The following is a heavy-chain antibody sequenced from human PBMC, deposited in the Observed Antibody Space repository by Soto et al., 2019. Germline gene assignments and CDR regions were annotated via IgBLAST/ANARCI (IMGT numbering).Heavy chain of an antibody. CDR1: GFTFSSYA. Sequence: VQLVESGGALVQPGGSLRLSCAASGFTFSSYAMSWVRQAPGKGLEWVSAISGSGGSTYYADSVKGRFTISRDNSKNTLYQQMNSLRAEDTAVYYCATSGYSYGQDYYGMDVWGQGTTVTVSS. D-gene: IGHD5-18*01. CDR2: ISGSGGST. CDR3: ATSGYSYGQDYYGMDV. J-gene: IGHJ6*02. V-gene: IGHV3-23*04.